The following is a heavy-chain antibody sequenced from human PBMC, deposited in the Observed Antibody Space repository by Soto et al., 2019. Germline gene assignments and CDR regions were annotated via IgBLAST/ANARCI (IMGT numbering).Heavy chain of an antibody. D-gene: IGHD2-21*01. Sequence: QVQLVQSGAEVKKPGASVKVSCQDSGGTFSTSSMFWVRQAPGQGLEWMGRIIPMLGVRNYAQRFQDRVTITADKSTATFHMELSSLRSEDTALYYCTIGSWSGEVFDIWGQGTMVTVSS. J-gene: IGHJ3*02. CDR3: TIGSWSGEVFDI. CDR2: IIPMLGVR. V-gene: IGHV1-69*02. CDR1: GGTFSTSS.